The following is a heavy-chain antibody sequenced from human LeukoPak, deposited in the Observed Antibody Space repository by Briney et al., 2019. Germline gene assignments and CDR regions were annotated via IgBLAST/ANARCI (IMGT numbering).Heavy chain of an antibody. CDR3: ARDNDPFSYYDFWSGYYTNYYYYGMDA. CDR1: GFTFSSYA. Sequence: PGGSLRLTCAASGFTFSSYAMHWVRQAPGKGLEWVAVISYDGSNKYYADSVKGRFTISRDNSKNTLYLQMNSLRAEDTAVYCCARDNDPFSYYDFWSGYYTNYYYYGMDAWGQGTTVTVS. CDR2: ISYDGSNK. J-gene: IGHJ6*02. D-gene: IGHD3-3*01. V-gene: IGHV3-30-3*01.